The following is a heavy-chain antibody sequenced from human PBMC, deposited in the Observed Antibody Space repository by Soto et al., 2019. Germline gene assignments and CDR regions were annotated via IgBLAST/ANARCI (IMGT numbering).Heavy chain of an antibody. J-gene: IGHJ4*02. CDR3: ARESEDPTSNFDY. Sequence: EVQLVESGGGLVKPGGSLRLSCAASGFTFTRYSMNWVRQAPGKGLEWVSSISSTTNYIYYADSMKGRFTVSRDNAKNSVYLEINSLNAEGPAGYYCARESEDPTSNFDYWGQGTLVTVSS. CDR2: ISSTTNYI. CDR1: GFTFTRYS. V-gene: IGHV3-21*01.